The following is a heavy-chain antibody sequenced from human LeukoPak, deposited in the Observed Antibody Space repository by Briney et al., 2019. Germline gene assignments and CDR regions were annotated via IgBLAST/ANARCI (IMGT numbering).Heavy chain of an antibody. CDR1: GFTFSSYS. Sequence: GGSLRLSCAASGFTFSSYSMNWVRQAPGKGLEWVSSISSSSSYIYYADSVKGRFTISRDNAKNSLYLQMNSLRAEDTAVYYCARDALIAAVDFDYWGRGTLVTVSS. CDR3: ARDALIAAVDFDY. D-gene: IGHD6-13*01. J-gene: IGHJ4*02. V-gene: IGHV3-21*01. CDR2: ISSSSSYI.